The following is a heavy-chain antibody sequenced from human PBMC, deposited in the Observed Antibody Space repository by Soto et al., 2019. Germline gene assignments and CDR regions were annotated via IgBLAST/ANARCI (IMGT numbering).Heavy chain of an antibody. CDR2: ISYSGTT. Sequence: PSDTLSLTCTVSGDSISSINNYWSWIRQPPGEGLQWIGFISYSGTTSYSPSLKSRVAISLDTSKNQFSLSLNFVTAADTAVYYCARGRGYSYGLDPWGQGSLVT. J-gene: IGHJ5*02. V-gene: IGHV4-30-4*02. CDR3: ARGRGYSYGLDP. CDR1: GDSISSINNY. D-gene: IGHD5-18*01.